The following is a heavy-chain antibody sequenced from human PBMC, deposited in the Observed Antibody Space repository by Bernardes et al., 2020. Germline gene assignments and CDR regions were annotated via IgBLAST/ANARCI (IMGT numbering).Heavy chain of an antibody. J-gene: IGHJ4*02. CDR2: INHSGST. CDR1: GGSFSGYY. V-gene: IGHV4-34*01. Sequence: SETLSLTCAVYGGSFSGYYWSWIRQPPGKGLEWIGEINHSGSTNYNPSLKSRVTISVDTSKNQFSLKLSSVTAADTAVYYCARGIGRDIVVVPAAIRVAYFDYWGQGTLVTVSS. D-gene: IGHD2-2*02. CDR3: ARGIGRDIVVVPAAIRVAYFDY.